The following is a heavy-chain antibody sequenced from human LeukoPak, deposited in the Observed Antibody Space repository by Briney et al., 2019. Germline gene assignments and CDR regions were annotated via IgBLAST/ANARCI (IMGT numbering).Heavy chain of an antibody. D-gene: IGHD3-10*01. CDR1: GFTFSSYA. CDR2: ISYDGSNK. J-gene: IGHJ4*02. CDR3: ARSYGSGSLLDY. Sequence: GGSLRLSCAASGFTFSSYAMSWVRQAPGKGLEWVAVISYDGSNKYYADSVKGRFTISRDNSKNTLYLQMNSLRAEDTAVYYCARSYGSGSLLDYWGQGTLVTVSS. V-gene: IGHV3-30*03.